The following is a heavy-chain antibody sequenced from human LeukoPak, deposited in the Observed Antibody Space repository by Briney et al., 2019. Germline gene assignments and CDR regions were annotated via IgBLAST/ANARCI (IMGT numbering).Heavy chain of an antibody. CDR2: ISSSGSTI. D-gene: IGHD5-24*01. CDR3: AKGLEMTTIPFYFDY. J-gene: IGHJ4*01. CDR1: GFTFSNYD. V-gene: IGHV3-48*03. Sequence: GGSLRLSCAASGFTFSNYDMNWVRQAPGKRLEWVSKISSSGSTIYYADSVKGRFTISRDNSKNTLYLQMNSLRAEDTAVYYCAKGLEMTTIPFYFDYWGHGTLVTVSS.